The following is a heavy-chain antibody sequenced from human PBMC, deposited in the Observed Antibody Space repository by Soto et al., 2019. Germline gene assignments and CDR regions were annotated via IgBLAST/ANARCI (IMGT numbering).Heavy chain of an antibody. CDR2: FIPILDMA. D-gene: IGHD2-21*01. CDR3: AITYCRDNSCPRDFDF. Sequence: QVQVVQSGAEVKKPESSVKVSCKPSGGTFNTYTFNWVLLATGHGLEWMGRFIPILDMANYAQKFQDRVTITADRSTFTAYMELNSLTSDDTAVYYCAITYCRDNSCPRDFDFWGPGTRVTVSS. J-gene: IGHJ4*02. CDR1: GGTFNTYT. V-gene: IGHV1-69*02.